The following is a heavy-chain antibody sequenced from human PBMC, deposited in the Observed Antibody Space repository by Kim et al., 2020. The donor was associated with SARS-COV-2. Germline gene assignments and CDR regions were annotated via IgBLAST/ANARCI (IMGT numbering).Heavy chain of an antibody. D-gene: IGHD5-18*01. V-gene: IGHV3-73*01. Sequence: GGSLRLSCAASGFTFSGSAMHWVRQASGKGLEWVGRIRSKANSYATAYAASVKGRFTISRDDSKNTAYLQMNSLKTEDTAVYYCTRHVTAMVPHHRGGDYWGQGTLVTVSS. CDR3: TRHVTAMVPHHRGGDY. CDR1: GFTFSGSA. J-gene: IGHJ4*02. CDR2: IRSKANSYAT.